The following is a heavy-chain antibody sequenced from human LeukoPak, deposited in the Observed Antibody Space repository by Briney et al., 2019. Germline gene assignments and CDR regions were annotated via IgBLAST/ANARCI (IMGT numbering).Heavy chain of an antibody. D-gene: IGHD6-6*01. V-gene: IGHV4-30-4*08. CDR1: GGSISSGGYY. CDR3: ARKYPDHWFDP. CDR2: IFYLGST. Sequence: PSETLSLTCTVSGGSISSGGYYWSWLRQHPGKGLEWIGYIFYLGSTYYNPSLKSRVSISVNTFKNQFSLKLTAVTAADTAVYYCARKYPDHWFDPWGQGTLVTVSS. J-gene: IGHJ5*02.